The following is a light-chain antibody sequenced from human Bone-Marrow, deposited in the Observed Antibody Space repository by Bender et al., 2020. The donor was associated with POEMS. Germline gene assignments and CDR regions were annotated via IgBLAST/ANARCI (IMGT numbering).Light chain of an antibody. CDR2: EVY. CDR1: SSDVGYYNL. J-gene: IGLJ3*02. V-gene: IGLV2-14*02. Sequence: ALTQPASVSGSPGQSITISCTGTSSDVGYYNLVSWYQHHPGKAPKLMIYEVYKRPSGVSNRFAGSKSGTSASLAITGLQAEDEGDYYCQSYDNSLGGWVFGGGTKLTVL. CDR3: QSYDNSLGGWV.